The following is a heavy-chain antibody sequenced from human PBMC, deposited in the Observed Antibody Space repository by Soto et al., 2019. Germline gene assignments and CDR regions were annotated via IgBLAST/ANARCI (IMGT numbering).Heavy chain of an antibody. V-gene: IGHV5-10-1*01. CDR2: IDPSDSYT. Sequence: GASLKISCQGSGYIFTKHWIAGVREKPEKGLEWMGRIDPSDSYTNYSPSFQGHVTISADKSISTAYLQWSSLKASDTAMYYCARDSDFWGHFDIWGQGTMVTVS. CDR3: ARDSDFWGHFDI. J-gene: IGHJ3*02. CDR1: GYIFTKHW. D-gene: IGHD3-3*01.